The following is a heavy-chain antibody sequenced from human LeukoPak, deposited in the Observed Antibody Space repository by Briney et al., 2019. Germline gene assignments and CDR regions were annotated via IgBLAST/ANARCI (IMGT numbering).Heavy chain of an antibody. V-gene: IGHV4-34*01. D-gene: IGHD3-10*01. Sequence: SETLSLTCAVYGGSFSGYYWSRIRQPPGKGLEWIGEINHSGSTNYNPSLKSRVTISVDTSKNQFSLKLGSVTAADTAVYYCAATMVQGVMEFDYWGQGTLVTVSS. J-gene: IGHJ4*02. CDR3: AATMVQGVMEFDY. CDR1: GGSFSGYY. CDR2: INHSGST.